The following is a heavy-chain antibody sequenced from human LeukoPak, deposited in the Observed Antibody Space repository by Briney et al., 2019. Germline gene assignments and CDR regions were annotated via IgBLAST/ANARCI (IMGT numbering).Heavy chain of an antibody. CDR1: GFTFSSYG. J-gene: IGHJ6*03. CDR3: AKDTVKVTTIRRVPHYMDV. D-gene: IGHD5-12*01. Sequence: GGSLRLSCAASGFTFSSYGMHWVRQAPGKGLDWVGFIRYDGSYKYYADSVKGRFTISRDDSKNTLNLQMNSLRAEDTAVYYCAKDTVKVTTIRRVPHYMDVWGKGTTVTISS. CDR2: IRYDGSYK. V-gene: IGHV3-30*02.